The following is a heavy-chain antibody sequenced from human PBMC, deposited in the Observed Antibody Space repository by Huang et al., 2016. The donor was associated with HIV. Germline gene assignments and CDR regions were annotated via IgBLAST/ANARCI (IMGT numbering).Heavy chain of an antibody. CDR1: GGSMSSYY. V-gene: IGHV4-59*01. CDR3: ASASIAARRWFDP. Sequence: QVQLQESGPGLVKPSETLSLTCTVSGGSMSSYYWSWIRQPPGKGLEWIGYIYYSGSTNCNPSLKGRVTISVDTSKNQFSLRLSSVTAADTAVYYCASASIAARRWFDPWGQGSLVTVSS. CDR2: IYYSGST. J-gene: IGHJ5*02. D-gene: IGHD6-6*01.